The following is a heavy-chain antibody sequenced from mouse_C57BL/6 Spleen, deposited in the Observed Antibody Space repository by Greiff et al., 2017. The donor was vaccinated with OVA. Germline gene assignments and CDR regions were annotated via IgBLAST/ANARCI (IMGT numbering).Heavy chain of an antibody. CDR2: ISSGSSTI. CDR3: ARTGNYGVAWFAY. CDR1: GFTFSDYG. Sequence: DVKLVESGGGLVKPGGSLKLSCAASGFTFSDYGMHWVRQAPEKGLEWVAYISSGSSTIYYADTVKGRFTISRDNAKNTLFLQMTSLRSEDTAMYYCARTGNYGVAWFAYWGQGTLVTVSA. V-gene: IGHV5-17*01. J-gene: IGHJ3*01. D-gene: IGHD2-1*01.